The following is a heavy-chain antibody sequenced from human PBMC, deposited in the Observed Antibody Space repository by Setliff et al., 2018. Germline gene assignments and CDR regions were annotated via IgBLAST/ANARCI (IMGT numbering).Heavy chain of an antibody. CDR3: ARGDSSSWYPVT. Sequence: SVKVSCKASGYTFTSYDINWVRQATGQGLEWMGGIIPILGIANYAQKFQGRVTITADESTSTAYMELSSLRSEDTAVYYCARGDSSSWYPVTWGQGTLVTVSS. V-gene: IGHV1-69*10. CDR2: IIPILGIA. J-gene: IGHJ5*02. CDR1: GYTFTSYD. D-gene: IGHD6-13*01.